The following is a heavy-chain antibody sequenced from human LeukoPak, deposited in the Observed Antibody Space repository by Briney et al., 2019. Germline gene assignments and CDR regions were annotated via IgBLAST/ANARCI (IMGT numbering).Heavy chain of an antibody. V-gene: IGHV3-53*01. J-gene: IGHJ3*01. Sequence: GGSLRLSCAASGFTVSSNYMSWVRQAPGKGLEWVSSIRGRGDGTSYADSVKGRFTMSRDNSKNTLYLQMNSLRAEDTAIYYCGRDPNGDYVGAFEFWGQGALVTVS. CDR1: GFTVSSNY. CDR3: GRDPNGDYVGAFEF. CDR2: IRGRGDGT. D-gene: IGHD4-17*01.